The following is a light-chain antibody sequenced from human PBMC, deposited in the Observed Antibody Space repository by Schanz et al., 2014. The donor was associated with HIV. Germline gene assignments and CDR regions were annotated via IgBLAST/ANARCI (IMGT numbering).Light chain of an antibody. CDR3: CSYAGSSTLL. CDR2: KTS. Sequence: QSVLTQPPSASGTPGQRVTISCSGGSSHTGSNSAYWYPQLPGTAPKLLIYKTSQRPSGVPDRFSGSKSGTSASLTISGLQAEDEADYYCCSYAGSSTLLFRGGTKLTVL. J-gene: IGLJ2*01. CDR1: SSHTGSNS. V-gene: IGLV1-44*01.